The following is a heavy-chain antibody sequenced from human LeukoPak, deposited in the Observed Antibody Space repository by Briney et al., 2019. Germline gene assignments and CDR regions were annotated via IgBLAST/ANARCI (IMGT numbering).Heavy chain of an antibody. J-gene: IGHJ4*02. CDR3: AKPRYNWNYGPFDY. V-gene: IGHV3-23*01. CDR1: GFTFSDYY. D-gene: IGHD1-7*01. Sequence: PGGSLRLSCAASGFTFSDYYMSWIRQAPGKGLEWVSAISGSGGSTYYADSVKGRFTISRDNSKNTLYLQMNSLRAEDTAVYYCAKPRYNWNYGPFDYWGQGTLVTVSS. CDR2: ISGSGGST.